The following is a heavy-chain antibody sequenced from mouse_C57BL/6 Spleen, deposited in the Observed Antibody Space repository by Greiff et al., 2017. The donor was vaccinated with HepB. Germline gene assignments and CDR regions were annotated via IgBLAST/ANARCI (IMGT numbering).Heavy chain of an antibody. CDR1: GYTFTSYW. J-gene: IGHJ4*01. D-gene: IGHD1-1*01. CDR2: INPSSGYT. CDR3: AWVITTVDYAMDY. Sequence: VQLQQSGAELAKPGASVKLSCKASGYTFTSYWMHWVKQRPGQGLEWIGYINPSSGYTKYNQKFKDKATLTADKSSSTAYMQLSSLTYEDSAVYYCAWVITTVDYAMDYWGQGTSVTVSS. V-gene: IGHV1-7*01.